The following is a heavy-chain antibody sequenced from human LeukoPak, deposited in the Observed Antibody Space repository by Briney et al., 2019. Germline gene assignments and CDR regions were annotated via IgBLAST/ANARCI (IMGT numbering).Heavy chain of an antibody. CDR3: ARSSGTGTFSY. Sequence: SETLSLTCTVSGDSISRSTYYWAWIRQPPGKGLEWIGSVYYGRNPYFNPSLESRATISVDTSKNHFSLKMSSVTAADTAVYYCARSSGTGTFSYWGQGTLVTVSS. V-gene: IGHV4-39*02. CDR2: VYYGRNP. D-gene: IGHD6-25*01. CDR1: GDSISRSTYY. J-gene: IGHJ4*02.